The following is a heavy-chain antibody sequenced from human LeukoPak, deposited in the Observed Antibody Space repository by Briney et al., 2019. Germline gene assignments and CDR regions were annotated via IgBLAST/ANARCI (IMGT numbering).Heavy chain of an antibody. J-gene: IGHJ3*02. CDR3: VRDRTGGAFDI. Sequence: SQTLSLTCAVSGGSISSGGYSWSWIRQPPGKGLEWIGYIYHSGSTYYNPSLKSRVTISVDTSKNQFSLKLSSVTAADTAVYYCVRDRTGGAFDIWGQGTMVTVSS. D-gene: IGHD1/OR15-1a*01. V-gene: IGHV4-30-2*01. CDR1: GGSISSGGYS. CDR2: IYHSGST.